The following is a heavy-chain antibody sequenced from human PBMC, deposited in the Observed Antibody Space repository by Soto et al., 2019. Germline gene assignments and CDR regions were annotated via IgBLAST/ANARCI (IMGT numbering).Heavy chain of an antibody. CDR2: IIPILGIA. J-gene: IGHJ6*02. V-gene: IGHV1-69*10. D-gene: IGHD3-3*01. CDR1: GGTFSSYA. Sequence: ASVKVSCKASGGTFSSYAISWVRQAPGQGLEWMGGIIPILGIANYAQKFQGRVTITEDKSTSTAYMELSSLRSEDTAVYYCARANTIFGVVTNYSYYYGMDVWGQGTMVTVSS. CDR3: ARANTIFGVVTNYSYYYGMDV.